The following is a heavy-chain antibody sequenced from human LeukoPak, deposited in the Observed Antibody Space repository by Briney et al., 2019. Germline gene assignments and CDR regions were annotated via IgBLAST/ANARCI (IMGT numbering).Heavy chain of an antibody. CDR3: ARPKYYYDSSGPFDAFDI. V-gene: IGHV1-24*01. CDR2: FDPEDGET. Sequence: ASVKVSCKVSGYTLTELSMHWVRQAPGKGLEWMGGFDPEDGETIYAQKFQGRVTMTEDTSTDTAYMELSSLRSEDTAVYYCARPKYYYDSSGPFDAFDIWGQGTMVTVSS. CDR1: GYTLTELS. D-gene: IGHD3-22*01. J-gene: IGHJ3*02.